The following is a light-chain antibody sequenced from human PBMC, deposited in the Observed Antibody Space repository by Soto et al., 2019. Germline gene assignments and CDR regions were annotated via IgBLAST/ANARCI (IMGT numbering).Light chain of an antibody. J-gene: IGLJ2*01. CDR1: SSDVGGSNY. CDR2: EVS. Sequence: QSALTQPASVSGSPGQSITISCTGTSSDVGGSNYVSWYQQHPGKAPKLMIFEVSTRPSGVSNRFSGSKSANTASLTISGLQAEDEADYYCTSYTSSSTPVVFGGGTKLTVL. CDR3: TSYTSSSTPVV. V-gene: IGLV2-14*01.